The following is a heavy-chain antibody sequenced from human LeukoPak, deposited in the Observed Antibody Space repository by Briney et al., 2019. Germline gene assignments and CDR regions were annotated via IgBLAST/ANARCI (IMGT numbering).Heavy chain of an antibody. D-gene: IGHD2-2*01. Sequence: PGGSLRLFCAASGFTFSSYGMHWVRQAPGKGLEWVAFIRYDGSNKYYADSVKGRFTISRDNSKNTLYLQMNSLRAEDTAVYYCAKDYGGYCSSTSCYGEGVDYWGQGTLVTVSS. V-gene: IGHV3-30*02. CDR2: IRYDGSNK. CDR3: AKDYGGYCSSTSCYGEGVDY. J-gene: IGHJ4*02. CDR1: GFTFSSYG.